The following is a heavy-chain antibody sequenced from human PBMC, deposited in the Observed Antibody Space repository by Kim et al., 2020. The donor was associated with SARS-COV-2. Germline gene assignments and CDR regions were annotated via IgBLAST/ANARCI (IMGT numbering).Heavy chain of an antibody. CDR1: GYTFTGYY. V-gene: IGHV1-2*02. CDR2: INPNSGGT. D-gene: IGHD6-19*01. CDR3: ASLIPGIAVAGTPEYFQH. Sequence: ASVKVSCKASGYTFTGYYMHWVRQAPGQGLEWMGWINPNSGGTNYAQKFQGRVTMTRDTSISTAYMELSRLRSDDTAVYYCASLIPGIAVAGTPEYFQHWGQGTLVTVSS. J-gene: IGHJ1*01.